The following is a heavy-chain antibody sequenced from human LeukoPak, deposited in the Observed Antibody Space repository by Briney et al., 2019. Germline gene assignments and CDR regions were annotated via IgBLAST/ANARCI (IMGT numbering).Heavy chain of an antibody. CDR3: ARVARDIVVVPAAMGTDAFDI. CDR1: GGSISGYY. CDR2: IYYSGST. J-gene: IGHJ3*02. D-gene: IGHD2-2*01. V-gene: IGHV4-59*01. Sequence: PSETLPLTCTVSGGSISGYYWSWIRQPPGKGLEWIAYIYYSGSTNYNPSLKSRVTISVDTSKNQFSLKLSSVTAADTAVYYCARVARDIVVVPAAMGTDAFDIWGQGTMVTVSS.